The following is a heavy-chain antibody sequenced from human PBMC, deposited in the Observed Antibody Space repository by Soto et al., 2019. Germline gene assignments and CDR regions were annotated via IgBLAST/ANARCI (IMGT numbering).Heavy chain of an antibody. CDR1: GFTFSSFG. D-gene: IGHD4-4*01. CDR2: TWSDGNDK. CDR3: ARDQGFSNPGYGLDV. J-gene: IGHJ6*02. Sequence: QVQLVESGGGVVQPGRSLRLSCAASGFTFSSFGIHWVRQAPGKGLEWVAVTWSDGNDKEYADSVKGRFTISRDNSNDTVYLQMNSVRGDDPAMYYCARDQGFSNPGYGLDVWGQGPSVTVSS. V-gene: IGHV3-33*01.